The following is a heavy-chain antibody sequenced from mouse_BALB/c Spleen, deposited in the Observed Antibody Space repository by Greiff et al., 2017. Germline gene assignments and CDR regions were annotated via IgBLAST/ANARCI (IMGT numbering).Heavy chain of an antibody. D-gene: IGHD2-3*01. CDR1: GYSFTGYY. CDR2: ISCYNGAT. CDR3: ARAYDGYPYYYAMDY. J-gene: IGHJ4*01. Sequence: LVKTGASVKISCKASGYSFTGYYMHWVKQSHGKSLEWIGYISCYNGATSYNQKFKGKATFTVDTSSSTAYMQFNSLTSEDSAVYYCARAYDGYPYYYAMDYWGQGTSVTVSS. V-gene: IGHV1S34*01.